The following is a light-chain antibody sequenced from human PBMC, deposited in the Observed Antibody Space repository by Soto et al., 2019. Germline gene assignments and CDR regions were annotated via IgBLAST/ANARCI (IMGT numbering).Light chain of an antibody. CDR3: QQSYSGPLT. J-gene: IGKJ4*01. CDR2: AAS. Sequence: DIQMTQSPSSLSASVGDSVTITCRASQSLSNYFSWYQQKPGKAPKLLIYAASSLQSGVPSRFSGIGSGTDFTLSISSLQPEDFATYYCQQSYSGPLTFGGGTKVDIK. CDR1: QSLSNY. V-gene: IGKV1-39*01.